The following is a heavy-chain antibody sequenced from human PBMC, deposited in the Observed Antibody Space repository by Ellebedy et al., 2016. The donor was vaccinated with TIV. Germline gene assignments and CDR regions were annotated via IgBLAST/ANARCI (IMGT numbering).Heavy chain of an antibody. J-gene: IGHJ6*02. CDR1: GYTFTTID. CDR3: VRGSSSASAGMDV. CDR2: MSSNSDKR. Sequence: AASVKVSCKASGYTFTTIDITWVRQAPGQGLEWMGWMSSNSDKRNYAQRFQGRLTMTRDTSTSTAYMDLRSLTSDDTAIYYCVRGSSSASAGMDVWGQGTTVSVSS. D-gene: IGHD6-6*01. V-gene: IGHV1-18*04.